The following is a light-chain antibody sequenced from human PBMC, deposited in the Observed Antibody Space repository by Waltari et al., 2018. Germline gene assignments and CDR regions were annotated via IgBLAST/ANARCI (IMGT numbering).Light chain of an antibody. CDR3: SSYAGSNSLV. J-gene: IGLJ2*01. CDR2: EVS. Sequence: QSALTQPPSASGSPGQSVTISCTGTYSDIGGYDFVSWYQKHPGKPPKVIIYEVSKRPSGVPDRFSGSKSGNTASLTVSGLRAEDEADYYCSSYAGSNSLVFGGGTKLTVL. V-gene: IGLV2-8*01. CDR1: YSDIGGYDF.